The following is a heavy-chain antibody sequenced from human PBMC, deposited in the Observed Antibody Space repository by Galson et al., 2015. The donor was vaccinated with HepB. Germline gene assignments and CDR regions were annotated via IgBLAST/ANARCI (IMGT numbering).Heavy chain of an antibody. D-gene: IGHD6-19*01. CDR2: IDWDDDK. CDR3: ARIRSSSGSPGIHYYGMDV. CDR1: GFSLSTSGMC. J-gene: IGHJ6*02. V-gene: IGHV2-70*11. Sequence: PALVKPTQTLTLTCTFSGFSLSTSGMCVSWIRQPPGKALEWLARIDWDDDKYYSTSLKTRLTISKDTSKNQVVLTMTNMDPVDTATYYCARIRSSSGSPGIHYYGMDVWGQGTTVTVSS.